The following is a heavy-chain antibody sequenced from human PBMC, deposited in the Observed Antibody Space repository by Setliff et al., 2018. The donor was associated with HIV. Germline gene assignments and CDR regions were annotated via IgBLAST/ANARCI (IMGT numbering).Heavy chain of an antibody. Sequence: SGPTLVNPTPTLTLTCTFSGFSLSTSGMCVSWIRQPPGKALEWLARIDWDDDKYYSTSLKTRLTISKDTSKNQVVLTMTNMDPVDTATYYCARSRGYYYGMDVWGQGATVTVSS. D-gene: IGHD3-10*01. CDR3: ARSRGYYYGMDV. J-gene: IGHJ6*02. V-gene: IGHV2-70*11. CDR1: GFSLSTSGMC. CDR2: IDWDDDK.